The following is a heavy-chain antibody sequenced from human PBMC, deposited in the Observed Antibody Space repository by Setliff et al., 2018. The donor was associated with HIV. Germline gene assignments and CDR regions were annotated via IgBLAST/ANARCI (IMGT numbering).Heavy chain of an antibody. CDR1: GGSISSHY. V-gene: IGHV4-59*04. CDR2: IYYSGST. D-gene: IGHD2-2*01. CDR3: ARVKGVYCSSVSCYPSWFDP. Sequence: SETLSLTCTVSGGSISSHYWSWIRQPPGKGLEWIGYIYYSGSTYYNPSLRSRVTISVDTSKTQFSLNLSSVTAADTAVYYCARVKGVYCSSVSCYPSWFDPWGQGTLVTVSS. J-gene: IGHJ5*02.